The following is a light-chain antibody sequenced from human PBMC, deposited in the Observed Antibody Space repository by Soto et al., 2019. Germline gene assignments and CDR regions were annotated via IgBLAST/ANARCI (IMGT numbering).Light chain of an antibody. J-gene: IGKJ1*01. CDR3: QQYLSWPPT. Sequence: EIVMTQSPATLSVSPGETATLSCRASQSISSALAWYQQKPGQAPRLLISVASTRATGVPARFSGTGSGTEFTLTISSLQSEDFAVYYCQQYLSWPPTFDQGTKVEIK. CDR2: VAS. CDR1: QSISSA. V-gene: IGKV3-15*01.